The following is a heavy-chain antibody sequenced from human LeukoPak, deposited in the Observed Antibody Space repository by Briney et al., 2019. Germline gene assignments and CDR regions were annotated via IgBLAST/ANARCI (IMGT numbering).Heavy chain of an antibody. D-gene: IGHD1-14*01. CDR3: ASLPIDSSTGTFGWFDP. CDR1: GGSISSDH. J-gene: IGHJ5*02. Sequence: SETLSHTCTVSGGSISSDHWTWIRQPPGKGLEWIARISYSGSTNYNPSLKSRVTISLDSSKNQFSLRLSSVTPADTAAYYCASLPIDSSTGTFGWFDPWGQGTLVTVSS. CDR2: ISYSGST. V-gene: IGHV4-59*01.